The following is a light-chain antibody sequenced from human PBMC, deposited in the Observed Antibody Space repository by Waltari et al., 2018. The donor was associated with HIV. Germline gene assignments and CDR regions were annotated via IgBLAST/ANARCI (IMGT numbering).Light chain of an antibody. CDR1: RSDVGSYNL. J-gene: IGLJ2*01. CDR3: CSYAGSSTVV. CDR2: AGS. Sequence: QSALTQPASVSGSPGQSLTISCTGTRSDVGSYNLASWYQQHPGKAPKLMIYAGSKWPAGVSDRFSGSKSGNTASLTISGLQAEDEADYYCCSYAGSSTVVFGGGTKLTVL. V-gene: IGLV2-23*01.